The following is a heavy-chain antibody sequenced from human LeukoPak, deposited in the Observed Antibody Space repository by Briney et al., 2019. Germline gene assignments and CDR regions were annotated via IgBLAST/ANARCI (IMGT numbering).Heavy chain of an antibody. V-gene: IGHV1-18*01. Sequence: ASVKVSCKASGYTFTSYGIGWVRQAPGQGLEWMGWISAYNGNTNYAQKLQGRVTMTTDTSTSTAYMELRSLRSDDTAVYYCARGGLWFGELSPKDYYYYMDVWGKGTTVTISS. CDR2: ISAYNGNT. J-gene: IGHJ6*03. D-gene: IGHD3-10*01. CDR3: ARGGLWFGELSPKDYYYYMDV. CDR1: GYTFTSYG.